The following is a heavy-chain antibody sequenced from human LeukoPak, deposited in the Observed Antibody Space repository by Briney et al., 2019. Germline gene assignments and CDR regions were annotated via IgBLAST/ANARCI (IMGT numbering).Heavy chain of an antibody. D-gene: IGHD1-26*01. Sequence: SETLSLTCTVSGGSISSYYWSWIRQPPGKGLEWIGEINHSGSTNYNPSLKSRVTISVDTSKNQFSLKLSSVTAADTAVYYCASRGSYSPFDYWGQGTLVTVSS. CDR1: GGSISSYY. CDR2: INHSGST. J-gene: IGHJ4*02. CDR3: ASRGSYSPFDY. V-gene: IGHV4-34*01.